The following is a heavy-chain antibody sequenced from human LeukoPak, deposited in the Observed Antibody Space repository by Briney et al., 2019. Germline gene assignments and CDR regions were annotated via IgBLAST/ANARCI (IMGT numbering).Heavy chain of an antibody. V-gene: IGHV3-9*01. Sequence: PGGSLRLSCAASGFAFDDYAMHWVRQAPGKGLEWVSGISWNSGSIGYADSVKGRFSISRDNAKNSLYLQMDSLRAEDTAFYYCARATVTTVQWYFDYWGQGSLVTVSS. CDR3: ARATVTTVQWYFDY. J-gene: IGHJ4*02. D-gene: IGHD4-4*01. CDR2: ISWNSGSI. CDR1: GFAFDDYA.